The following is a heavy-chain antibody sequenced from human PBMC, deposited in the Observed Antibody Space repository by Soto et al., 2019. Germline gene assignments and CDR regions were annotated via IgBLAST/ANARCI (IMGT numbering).Heavy chain of an antibody. J-gene: IGHJ6*02. CDR3: ARGGSIAAAGSYYYYYGMDV. Sequence: PGGSLRLSCAASGFTVSSNYMSWVRQAPGKGLEWVSVIYSGGSTYFADSVKGRFTISRDNSKNTLYLQMNSLRAEDTAVYYCARGGSIAAAGSYYYYYGMDVWGQGTTVTVSS. CDR1: GFTVSSNY. CDR2: IYSGGST. V-gene: IGHV3-53*01. D-gene: IGHD6-13*01.